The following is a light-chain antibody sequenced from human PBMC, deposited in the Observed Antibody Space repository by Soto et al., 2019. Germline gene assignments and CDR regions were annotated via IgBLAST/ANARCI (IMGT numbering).Light chain of an antibody. CDR2: AAS. CDR3: QQYYSYPLLT. J-gene: IGKJ4*01. V-gene: IGKV1-8*01. CDR1: QGISSY. Sequence: IRMTQSPSSLSASTGDRVTITCRASQGISSYLAWYQQKPGKAPKLLIYAASTLQSGVPSRFSGSGSGTDFTLTISCLQSEDFATYYCQQYYSYPLLTFGGGTKVDIK.